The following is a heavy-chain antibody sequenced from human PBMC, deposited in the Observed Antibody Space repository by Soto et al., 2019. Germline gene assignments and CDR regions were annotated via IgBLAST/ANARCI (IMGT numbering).Heavy chain of an antibody. D-gene: IGHD6-19*01. CDR3: ARDLGSGRHYFDY. CDR1: GFIFSSYG. CDR2: IDSSSSII. V-gene: IGHV3-48*01. J-gene: IGHJ4*02. Sequence: EVQLVDSGGGLVQPGGSLRLSCAASGFIFSSYGMNWVRQAPGKGLEWISYIDSSSSIIYYADSVKGRFTISRDSAKNSLFLQMNSLRADDTALYYCARDLGSGRHYFDYWGQGTLVTVSS.